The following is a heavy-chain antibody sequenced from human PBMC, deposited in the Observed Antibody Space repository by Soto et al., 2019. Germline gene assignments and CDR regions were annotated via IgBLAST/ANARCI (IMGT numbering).Heavy chain of an antibody. D-gene: IGHD4-17*01. V-gene: IGHV4-39*01. CDR2: VHYSGST. CDR1: GGSISGSSYY. CDR3: ASFSGATYGDYGGGINY. Sequence: SETLSLTCTVSGGSISGSSYYWGWIRQPPGKGLECIGSVHYSGSTDYNPSLKSRVTISVDTSKNQFSLKLTSVTAADTAVYFCASFSGATYGDYGGGINYWGQGTLVTVSS. J-gene: IGHJ4*02.